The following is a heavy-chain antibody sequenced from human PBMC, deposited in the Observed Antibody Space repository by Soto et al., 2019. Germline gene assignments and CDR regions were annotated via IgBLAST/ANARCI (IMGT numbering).Heavy chain of an antibody. J-gene: IGHJ6*02. CDR2: INPSAGTT. Sequence: VASVKASCNASGYTFTSYGISWVRQAPGQGLEWMGIINPSAGTTSYAQRFQGRVTLTSDTSTSTVYMDLSGLASEDTATYYCARDLLRVREPNGYCGGGACNLPPGGMDVWGQGATVTVSS. V-gene: IGHV1-46*01. CDR1: GYTFTSYG. CDR3: ARDLLRVREPNGYCGGGACNLPPGGMDV. D-gene: IGHD2-15*01.